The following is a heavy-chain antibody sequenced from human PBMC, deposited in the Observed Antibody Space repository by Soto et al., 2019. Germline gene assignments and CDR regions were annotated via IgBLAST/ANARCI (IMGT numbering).Heavy chain of an antibody. CDR3: ARRAYDILTGSYYFDY. Sequence: QVQLVESGGGLVNPGGSLRLSCAASGFTFSDYYMSWIRQAPGKGLEWVSYISSSGSNIYYADSVKGRFTISRDNAKNSLYLQMNSLRAEDTAVYYCARRAYDILTGSYYFDYWGQGTLVTVSS. CDR1: GFTFSDYY. V-gene: IGHV3-11*01. J-gene: IGHJ4*02. CDR2: ISSSGSNI. D-gene: IGHD3-9*01.